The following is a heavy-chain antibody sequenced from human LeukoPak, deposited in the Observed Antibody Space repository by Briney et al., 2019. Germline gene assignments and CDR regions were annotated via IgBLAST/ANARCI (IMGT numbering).Heavy chain of an antibody. Sequence: ASVKVTCKASGYTFISYGISWVRQAPGQGLEWMGWISANTGNTNYAQKLQGRVTMTTDKFTSTAYMELRSLRSDGTAVYYCARGGGYQDYWGQGTLVTVSS. D-gene: IGHD3-22*01. CDR2: ISANTGNT. CDR3: ARGGGYQDY. J-gene: IGHJ4*02. CDR1: GYTFISYG. V-gene: IGHV1-18*01.